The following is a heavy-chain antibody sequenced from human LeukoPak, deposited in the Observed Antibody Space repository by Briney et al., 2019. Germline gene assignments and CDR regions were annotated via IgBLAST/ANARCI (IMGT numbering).Heavy chain of an antibody. CDR1: GYSISSGYY. CDR3: ARQSCSSTSCYNLDY. D-gene: IGHD2-2*02. J-gene: IGHJ4*02. Sequence: SETLSLTCTVSGYSISSGYYWGWIRQPPGKGLEWIGSNYHSGSTYYNPSLKSRVTISVDTSKNQFSLKLSSVTAADTAVYYCARQSCSSTSCYNLDYWGQGTLVTVSS. CDR2: NYHSGST. V-gene: IGHV4-38-2*02.